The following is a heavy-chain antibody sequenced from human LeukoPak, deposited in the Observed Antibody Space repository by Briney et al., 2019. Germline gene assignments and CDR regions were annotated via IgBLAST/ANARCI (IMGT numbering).Heavy chain of an antibody. CDR3: ASSRSPPYTNFDY. CDR2: IYTSGST. Sequence: PSETLSLTCTVSGGSISSSNYYWGWIRQPPGKGLEWIGRIYTSGSTNYNPSLKSRVTMSVDTPKNQFSLKLSSVTAADTAVYYCASSRSPPYTNFDYWGQGTLVTVSS. V-gene: IGHV4-61*05. J-gene: IGHJ4*02. CDR1: GGSISSSNYY.